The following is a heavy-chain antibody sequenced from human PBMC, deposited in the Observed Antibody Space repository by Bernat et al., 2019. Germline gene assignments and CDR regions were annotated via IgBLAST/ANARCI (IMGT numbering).Heavy chain of an antibody. CDR1: GFTFSSYE. CDR3: VRDSNADSYGDY. CDR2: ISRSGSTI. V-gene: IGHV3-48*03. D-gene: IGHD2-21*02. J-gene: IGHJ4*02. Sequence: VQLVESGGGLVQPGGSLRRSCAASGFTFSSYEMNWVRQAPGKGLEWVSYISRSGSTIDYADSVKGRFTISRDNVKNSLYLQMNSLRAEDTAVYYCVRDSNADSYGDYWGQGTLVTVSS.